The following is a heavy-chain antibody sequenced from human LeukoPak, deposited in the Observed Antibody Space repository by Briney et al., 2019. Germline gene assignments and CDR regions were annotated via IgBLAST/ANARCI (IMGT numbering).Heavy chain of an antibody. CDR2: IWKDGNTK. CDR3: ARDYFGTLCDY. Sequence: GGSLRLSCAASGFTFSGYAMSWVRQAPGKGLEWVAVIWKDGNTKFYADSVKGRFTISRDNSKNTLYLQMNSLRAEDTAVYFCARDYFGTLCDYWGQGTLVTVSS. V-gene: IGHV3-33*08. D-gene: IGHD1-14*01. CDR1: GFTFSGYA. J-gene: IGHJ4*02.